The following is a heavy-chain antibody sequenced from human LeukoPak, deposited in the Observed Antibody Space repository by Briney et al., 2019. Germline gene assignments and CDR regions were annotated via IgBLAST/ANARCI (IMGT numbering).Heavy chain of an antibody. CDR3: ATSNISSSWGDY. CDR2: FDPEDGET. Sequence: AASVNVSCKVSGYTLTELSMHWVRQAPGKGLEWMGGFDPEDGETIYAQKFQGRVTMTEDTSTDTAYMELSSLRSEDTAVYYCATSNISSSWGDYWGQGTLVTVSS. D-gene: IGHD6-13*01. V-gene: IGHV1-24*01. J-gene: IGHJ4*02. CDR1: GYTLTELS.